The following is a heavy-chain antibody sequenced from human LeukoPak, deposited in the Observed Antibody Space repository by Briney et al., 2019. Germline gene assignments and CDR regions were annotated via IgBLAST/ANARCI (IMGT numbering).Heavy chain of an antibody. CDR3: ARDRPLEAAYYGLGV. J-gene: IGHJ6*02. Sequence: PSETLSLTCTVSGGYINNYYWSWIRQPAGKGLEWIGRMYFSGSTNSNPSLKSRVTMSVDTSKTQFSLRLDSVTAADTAVYYCARDRPLEAAYYGLGVWGQGTTVTVSS. D-gene: IGHD6-13*01. CDR2: MYFSGST. CDR1: GGYINNYY. V-gene: IGHV4-4*07.